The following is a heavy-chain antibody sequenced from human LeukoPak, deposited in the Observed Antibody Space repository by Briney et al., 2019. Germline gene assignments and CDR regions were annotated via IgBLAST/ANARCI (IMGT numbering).Heavy chain of an antibody. CDR2: ISYDGSNK. D-gene: IGHD2-2*01. CDR1: GFTFSSYG. Sequence: GGSLRLSCAASGFTFSSYGMHWVRQAPGKGLEWVAVISYDGSNKYYADSVKGRFTISRDNSKNTLYLQMNSLRAEDTAVYYCAKDIYQLLREGFFDYWGQGTLVTVSS. V-gene: IGHV3-30*18. CDR3: AKDIYQLLREGFFDY. J-gene: IGHJ4*02.